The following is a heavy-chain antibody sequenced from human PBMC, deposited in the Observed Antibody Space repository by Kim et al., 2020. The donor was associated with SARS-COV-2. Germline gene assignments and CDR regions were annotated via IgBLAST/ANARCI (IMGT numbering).Heavy chain of an antibody. V-gene: IGHV1-18*01. D-gene: IGHD6-19*01. CDR2: ISAYNGNT. J-gene: IGHJ5*02. CDR1: GYTFTSYG. Sequence: ASVKVSCKASGYTFTSYGISWVRQAPGQGLEWMGWISAYNGNTNYAQKLQGRVTMTTDTSTSTAYMELRSLRSDDTAVYYCARSTEDSSGWVGYNWFDPWGQGTLVTVSS. CDR3: ARSTEDSSGWVGYNWFDP.